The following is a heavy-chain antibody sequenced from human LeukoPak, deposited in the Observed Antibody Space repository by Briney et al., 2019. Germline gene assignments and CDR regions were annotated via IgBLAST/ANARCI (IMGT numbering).Heavy chain of an antibody. Sequence: PGGSLRLSCTASGFTFSSYSMNWVRQAPGKGLEWVSSISSSSSYIYYADSVKGRFTISRDNAKNSLYLQMNSLRAEDTALYYCAKAPRPKYCSGGSCYFDYWGQGTLVTVSS. CDR3: AKAPRPKYCSGGSCYFDY. J-gene: IGHJ4*02. D-gene: IGHD2-15*01. V-gene: IGHV3-21*04. CDR1: GFTFSSYS. CDR2: ISSSSSYI.